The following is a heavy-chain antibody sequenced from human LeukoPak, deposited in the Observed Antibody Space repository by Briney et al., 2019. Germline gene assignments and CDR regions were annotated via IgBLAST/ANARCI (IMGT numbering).Heavy chain of an antibody. CDR1: GGTFSSYA. J-gene: IGHJ3*02. Sequence: SVKVCCKASGGTFSSYAITWVRQAPGQGLEWMGRIIPILGIANYAQKFQGRVTIIADKSTSTAYMELSSLRSEDTAVYYCARVLYSGHEGNAFDIWGQGTMVTVSS. CDR2: IIPILGIA. V-gene: IGHV1-69*04. D-gene: IGHD5-12*01. CDR3: ARVLYSGHEGNAFDI.